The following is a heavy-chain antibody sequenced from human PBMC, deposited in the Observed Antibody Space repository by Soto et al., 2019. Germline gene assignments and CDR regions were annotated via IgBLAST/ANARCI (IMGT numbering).Heavy chain of an antibody. CDR2: IIPIFGSP. V-gene: IGHV1-69*01. CDR1: GGTFSTYA. D-gene: IGHD3-3*02. CDR3: ARDKPFSAGY. Sequence: QEQLVQSGAEIKKPGSSVKISCEASGGTFSTYAFSWVRQAPGQGLEWMGGIIPIFGSPRYAQKFQGRVTITADEFLSTAYMELSSLRSDDTAIYYCARDKPFSAGYWGQGTLVT. J-gene: IGHJ4*02.